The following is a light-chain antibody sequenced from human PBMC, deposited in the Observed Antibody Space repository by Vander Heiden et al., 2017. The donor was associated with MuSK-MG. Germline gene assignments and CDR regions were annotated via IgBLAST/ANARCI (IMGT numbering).Light chain of an antibody. V-gene: IGLV1-44*01. Sequence: QSVLTQPPSASGTPGQRVTISCSGSNSNIGINNVNWYHQLPGTAPKLLIYTNNQQPSGVPDRFSGSRSGTSASLAISGLQSEDEADYYCAAWDDSLNSWVFGGGTKLTVL. CDR3: AAWDDSLNSWV. CDR2: TNN. CDR1: NSNIGINN. J-gene: IGLJ3*02.